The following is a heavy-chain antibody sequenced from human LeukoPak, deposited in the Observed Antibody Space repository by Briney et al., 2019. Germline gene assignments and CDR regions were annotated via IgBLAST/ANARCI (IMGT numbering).Heavy chain of an antibody. CDR2: IFYSGNT. J-gene: IGHJ4*02. CDR3: ARDLSFDWFPYYFDY. D-gene: IGHD3-9*01. CDR1: SGSVSNSHYY. Sequence: PSETLSLTCTVSSGSVSNSHYYWAWVRQPPGKGLEWLGSIFYSGNTHYNPSLKSPVTISIDTSKNQFSLKVSSVTAADTAIYHCARDLSFDWFPYYFDYWGQGILVTVSS. V-gene: IGHV4-39*07.